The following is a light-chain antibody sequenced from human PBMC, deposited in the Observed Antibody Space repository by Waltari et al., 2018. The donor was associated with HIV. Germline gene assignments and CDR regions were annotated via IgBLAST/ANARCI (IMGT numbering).Light chain of an antibody. CDR3: GTWDSSLSLV. V-gene: IGLV1-51*01. CDR1: SSHIGNNY. J-gene: IGLJ2*01. CDR2: DNK. Sequence: QSVLTQPPSVSAAPGQKVPISCSGSSSHIGNNYVSWSQQLQGTAPRLLIYDNKKRPSGSPDRFAGSKSGTSATRGITGLQTGDEADYYCGTWDSSLSLVFGGGTKLTVL.